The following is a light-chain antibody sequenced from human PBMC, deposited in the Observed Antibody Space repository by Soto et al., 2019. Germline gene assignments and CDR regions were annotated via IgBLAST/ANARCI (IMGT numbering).Light chain of an antibody. CDR3: QQYGSSAWT. V-gene: IGKV3-20*01. Sequence: EIVLTQSPGTLSLSPGERATLSCRASQSVSSSYLAWYQQKPGQAPRLLIYGASSRATGIPDRFSGSASGTDFTLTISRLEPEDFAVYYCQQYGSSAWTFGQGLKVEIK. CDR2: GAS. J-gene: IGKJ1*01. CDR1: QSVSSSY.